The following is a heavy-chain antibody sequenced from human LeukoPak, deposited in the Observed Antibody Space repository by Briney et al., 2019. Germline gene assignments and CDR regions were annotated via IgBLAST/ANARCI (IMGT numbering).Heavy chain of an antibody. D-gene: IGHD2-8*01. CDR3: AQDQSGYCTNGICYTRDPHFDY. Sequence: GGSLRLSCAASGFTFSSYAMSWVRQAPGKGLEWVSAISGTGGSTYYAGSVKGRFTISRDNSKNSLYLQMNSLRAEDTAVYYCAQDQSGYCTNGICYTRDPHFDYWGQGTLVTVSS. J-gene: IGHJ4*02. CDR2: ISGTGGST. CDR1: GFTFSSYA. V-gene: IGHV3-23*01.